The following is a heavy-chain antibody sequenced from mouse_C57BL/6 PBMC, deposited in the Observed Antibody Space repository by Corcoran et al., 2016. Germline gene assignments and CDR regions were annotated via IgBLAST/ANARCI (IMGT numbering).Heavy chain of an antibody. D-gene: IGHD2-12*01. V-gene: IGHV9-3*01. CDR2: INTYSGVP. J-gene: IGHJ4*01. CDR3: ARRGLYRNYAMDY. Sequence: QIQLVQSGPELKKPGETVKISCKASGYTFTTYGMSWVKQAPGKGLKWMGWINTYSGVPTYADDFKGRFAFSLETSASTAYLQINNLKNEDTATYFCARRGLYRNYAMDYWGQGTSVTVSS. CDR1: GYTFTTYG.